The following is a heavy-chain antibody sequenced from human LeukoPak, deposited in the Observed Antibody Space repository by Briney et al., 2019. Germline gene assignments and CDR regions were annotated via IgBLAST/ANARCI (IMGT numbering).Heavy chain of an antibody. CDR3: ARGYCSSTSCTNDY. V-gene: IGHV3-64*01. D-gene: IGHD2-2*01. CDR2: ITSNGGTT. Sequence: QTGGSLRLSCVASGFSLSTYDMYWVRQAPGKGLEYVSAITSNGGTTYYANSVKGRFTISRDNSKNTLYLQMGSLRAEDMAVYYCARGYCSSTSCTNDYWGQGTLVTVSP. CDR1: GFSLSTYD. J-gene: IGHJ4*02.